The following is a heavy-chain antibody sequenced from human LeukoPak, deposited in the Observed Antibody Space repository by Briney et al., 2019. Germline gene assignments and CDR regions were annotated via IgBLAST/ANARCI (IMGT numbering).Heavy chain of an antibody. CDR3: ARVGYGSGSYYRIYDAFDI. D-gene: IGHD3-10*01. J-gene: IGHJ3*02. V-gene: IGHV3-23*01. CDR1: GFTFSSYA. CDR2: VSGSGGSP. Sequence: GGSLRLSCAASGFTFSSYAMTWVRQAPGKGLEWVSAVSGSGGSPYYADSVKGRFTISRDNSKNTLYLQMNSLRAEDTAVYYCARVGYGSGSYYRIYDAFDIWGQGTMVTVSS.